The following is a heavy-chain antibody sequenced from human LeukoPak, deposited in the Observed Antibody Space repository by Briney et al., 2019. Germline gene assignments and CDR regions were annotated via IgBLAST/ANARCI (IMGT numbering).Heavy chain of an antibody. V-gene: IGHV3-23*01. D-gene: IGHD3-22*01. CDR2: ISGSGGST. CDR3: AKASTSYDSSGYPLFYFDY. J-gene: IGHJ4*02. Sequence: PGGSLRLSCAASGFTFSSYAMSWVRQAPGKGLEWVSAISGSGGSTYYADSVKGRFTISRDNSKNTLYLQMNSLRAEDTAVHYCAKASTSYDSSGYPLFYFDYWGQGTLVTVSS. CDR1: GFTFSSYA.